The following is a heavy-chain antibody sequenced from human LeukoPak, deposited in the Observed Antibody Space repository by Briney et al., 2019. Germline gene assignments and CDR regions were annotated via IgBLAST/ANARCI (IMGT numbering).Heavy chain of an antibody. J-gene: IGHJ4*02. CDR3: ARDFHLTYYDFWSGLHYFDY. V-gene: IGHV3-7*01. Sequence: GGSLRLSCAASGFTFSSYWMSWVRQAPGKGLEWVANIKQDGSEKYYVDSVKGRFTISRDNAKNSLYLQMNSLRAEDTAVYYCARDFHLTYYDFWSGLHYFDYWGQGTLVTVSS. D-gene: IGHD3-3*01. CDR2: IKQDGSEK. CDR1: GFTFSSYW.